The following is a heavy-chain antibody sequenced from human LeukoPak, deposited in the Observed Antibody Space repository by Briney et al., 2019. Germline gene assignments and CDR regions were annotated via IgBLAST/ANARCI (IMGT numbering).Heavy chain of an antibody. CDR2: ISSSSSTI. Sequence: PGGSLRLSCAASGFTFSSYAMSWVRQAPGKGLEWVSYISSSSSTIYYADSVKGRFTISRDNAKNSLYLQMNSLRAEDTAVYYCARDYGDYVDAFDIWGQGTMVTVSS. CDR3: ARDYGDYVDAFDI. V-gene: IGHV3-48*04. D-gene: IGHD4-17*01. CDR1: GFTFSSYA. J-gene: IGHJ3*02.